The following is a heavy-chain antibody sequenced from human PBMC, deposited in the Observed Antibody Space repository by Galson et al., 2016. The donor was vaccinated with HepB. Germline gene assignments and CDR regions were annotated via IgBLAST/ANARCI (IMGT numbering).Heavy chain of an antibody. Sequence: SLRLSCAASRFTFSNFWVVWVRQAPGKGLEWVANIDRDGRETNYVDSVKGRFTISRDNAKNSLYLQMNNLRAEDTATYYCTTYRGPTWTFFDYWGQGTLVTVSS. V-gene: IGHV3-7*01. J-gene: IGHJ4*02. D-gene: IGHD3/OR15-3a*01. CDR3: TTYRGPTWTFFDY. CDR1: RFTFSNFW. CDR2: IDRDGRET.